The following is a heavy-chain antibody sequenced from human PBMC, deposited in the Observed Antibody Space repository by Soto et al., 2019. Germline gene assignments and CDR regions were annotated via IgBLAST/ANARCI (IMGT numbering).Heavy chain of an antibody. CDR3: ARDPNIVLVPVFLRYYY. D-gene: IGHD2-2*01. V-gene: IGHV3-73*01. Sequence: RGDLRLRWSASAGTLGADGHQLARHPSWKGQELLGRIGSRGETYATTYAASVKGRFTISRDDSKKTAYLQMNSLRAEDTAVYYCARDPNIVLVPVFLRYYY. CDR1: AGTLGADG. J-gene: IGHJ6*01. CDR2: IGSRGETYAT.